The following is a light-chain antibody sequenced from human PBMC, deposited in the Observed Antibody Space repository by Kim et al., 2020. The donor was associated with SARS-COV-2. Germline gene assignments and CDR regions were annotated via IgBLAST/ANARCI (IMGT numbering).Light chain of an antibody. CDR1: NIGSKG. Sequence: APGKTARITCGGNNIGSKGVDWYQQKPGQAPVLVIYYDSDRPSGIPERFSGSNSGNTATLTISRVEAGDEADYYCQVWDSSSDHVVFGGGTQLTVL. V-gene: IGLV3-21*04. CDR2: YDS. CDR3: QVWDSSSDHVV. J-gene: IGLJ2*01.